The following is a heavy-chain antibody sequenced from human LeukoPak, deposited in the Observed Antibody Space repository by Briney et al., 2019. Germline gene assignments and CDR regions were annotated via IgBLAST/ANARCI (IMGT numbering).Heavy chain of an antibody. CDR2: ISYDGSNK. V-gene: IGHV3-30-3*01. J-gene: IGHJ4*02. Sequence: GGSLRLSCAVSGFTFSSYAMHWVRQAPGKGLEWVAVISYDGSNKYYADSVKGRFTISRDNSKNTLYLQMNSLRAEDTAVYYCARDLEMATTYAFDYWGQGTLVTVSS. CDR1: GFTFSSYA. CDR3: ARDLEMATTYAFDY. D-gene: IGHD5-24*01.